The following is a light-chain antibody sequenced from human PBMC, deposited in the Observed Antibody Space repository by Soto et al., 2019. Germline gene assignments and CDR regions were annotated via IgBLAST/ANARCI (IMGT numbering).Light chain of an antibody. J-gene: IGKJ2*01. CDR2: AAS. V-gene: IGKV1-8*01. CDR1: QGISSY. Sequence: AIRMTQSPSSLSASTGDRVTITCRASQGISSYLAWYQQKPGKAPKLLIYAASTLQSGVPSRFSGSGSGTDFPLTISCLQSEDFATYYWQQYSSYPLTFGQGNKLE. CDR3: QQYSSYPLT.